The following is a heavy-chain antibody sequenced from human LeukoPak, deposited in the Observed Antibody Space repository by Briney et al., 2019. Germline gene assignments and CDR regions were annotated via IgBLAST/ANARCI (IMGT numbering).Heavy chain of an antibody. D-gene: IGHD6-13*01. CDR1: GASISSDNYY. CDR2: IYYSGST. CDR3: ARGSSWYGDAFDI. J-gene: IGHJ3*02. Sequence: SETLSLTCTVSGASISSDNYYWIWIRQPPGKGLEWIVYIYYSGSTNYNPSLKSRVTISVDTSKNQFSLKLSSVTAADTAVYYCARGSSWYGDAFDIWGQGTMVTVSS. V-gene: IGHV4-61*01.